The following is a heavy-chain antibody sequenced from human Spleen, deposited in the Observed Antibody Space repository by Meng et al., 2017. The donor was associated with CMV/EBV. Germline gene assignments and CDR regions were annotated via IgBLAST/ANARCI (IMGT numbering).Heavy chain of an antibody. V-gene: IGHV1-69*10. CDR1: EYPFNNHY. CDR3: ARAVYSSGWYDG. Sequence: SVKVSCKAVEYPFNNHYIHWVRQAPGQGLEWMGGIIPILGIANYAQKFQGRVTITADKSTSTAYMELSSLRSEDTAVYYCARAVYSSGWYDGWGQGTLVTVSS. J-gene: IGHJ4*02. D-gene: IGHD6-19*01. CDR2: IIPILGIA.